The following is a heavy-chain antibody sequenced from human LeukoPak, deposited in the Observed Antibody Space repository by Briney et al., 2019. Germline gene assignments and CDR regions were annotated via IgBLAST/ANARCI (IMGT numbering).Heavy chain of an antibody. CDR2: ISSSSSYI. CDR1: GFTFSSYS. D-gene: IGHD5-12*01. V-gene: IGHV3-21*04. J-gene: IGHJ3*02. CDR3: AKEYSGYDWGAFDI. Sequence: PGGSLRLSCAASGFTFSSYSMNWVRQAPGKGLGWVSSISSSSSYIYYADSVKGRFTISRDNAKNSLYLQMNSLRAEDTALYYCAKEYSGYDWGAFDIWGQGTMVTVSS.